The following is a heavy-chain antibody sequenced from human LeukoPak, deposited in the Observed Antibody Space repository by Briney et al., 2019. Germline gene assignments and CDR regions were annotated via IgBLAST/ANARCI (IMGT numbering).Heavy chain of an antibody. D-gene: IGHD3-3*01. CDR1: GYSISSGYY. CDR3: AKELGVANNFPGFDY. Sequence: PSETLSLTCTVSGYSISSGYYWDWIRPPPGKGLEWIGNIYHSGNTYYNPSLKRRVTISVDTSKNQFSLKLNSVTAADTAVYYCAKELGVANNFPGFDYWGQGTLVTVSS. CDR2: IYHSGNT. J-gene: IGHJ4*02. V-gene: IGHV4-38-2*02.